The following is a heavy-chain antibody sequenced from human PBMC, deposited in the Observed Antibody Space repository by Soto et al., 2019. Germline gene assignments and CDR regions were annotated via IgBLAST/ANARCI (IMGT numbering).Heavy chain of an antibody. CDR2: ISSSSSTI. CDR1: GFTFSSYS. CDR3: ARDRSGWYVGGLNY. V-gene: IGHV3-48*01. D-gene: IGHD6-19*01. J-gene: IGHJ4*02. Sequence: EVQLVESGGGLVQPGGSLRLSCAASGFTFSSYSMNWVRQAPGKGLEWVSYISSSSSTIYYAVSVKGRFTISRDNAKNSLYLQMNSLRAEDTAVYYCARDRSGWYVGGLNYWGQGTLVTVSS.